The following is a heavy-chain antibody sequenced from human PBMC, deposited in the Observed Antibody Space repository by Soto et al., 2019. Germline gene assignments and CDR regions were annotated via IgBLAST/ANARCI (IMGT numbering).Heavy chain of an antibody. Sequence: QMQLVQSGPEVKKPGTSVKVSCKASGFTFTSSAMQWVRQARGQRLEWIGWIVVGSGNTNYAQKFQERVTITRDMSTSTAYMELSSLRSEDTAVYYCAAVFGYSSGWYYFDYWGQGTLVTVSS. D-gene: IGHD6-19*01. V-gene: IGHV1-58*02. CDR1: GFTFTSSA. J-gene: IGHJ4*02. CDR2: IVVGSGNT. CDR3: AAVFGYSSGWYYFDY.